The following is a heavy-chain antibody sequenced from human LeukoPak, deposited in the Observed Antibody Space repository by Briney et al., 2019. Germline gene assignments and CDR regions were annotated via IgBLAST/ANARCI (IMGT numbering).Heavy chain of an antibody. CDR1: GFTFSSYG. Sequence: GGSRRLSCAASGFTFSSYGMHWVRQAPGKGLEWVAFMRYNGGNKYYADSVKGRFTISRDNSKNTLYLQMNSLRPEDTALYYCAKDLRNYYDDWGQGTLVTVSS. D-gene: IGHD3-16*01. J-gene: IGHJ4*02. V-gene: IGHV3-30*02. CDR3: AKDLRNYYDD. CDR2: MRYNGGNK.